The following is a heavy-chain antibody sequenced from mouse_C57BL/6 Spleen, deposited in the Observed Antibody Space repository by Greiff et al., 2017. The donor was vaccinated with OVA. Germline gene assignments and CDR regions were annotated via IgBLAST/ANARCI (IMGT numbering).Heavy chain of an antibody. D-gene: IGHD2-2*01. CDR1: GFTFSDYG. V-gene: IGHV5-17*01. Sequence: EVQRVESGGGLVKPGGSLKLSCAASGFTFSDYGMHWVRQAPEKGLEWVAYISSGSSTIYYADTVKGRFTISRDNAKNTLFLQMTRLRSEDTAMYYCARPGSTMVTTTPYFDYWGQGTTLTVSS. J-gene: IGHJ2*01. CDR3: ARPGSTMVTTTPYFDY. CDR2: ISSGSSTI.